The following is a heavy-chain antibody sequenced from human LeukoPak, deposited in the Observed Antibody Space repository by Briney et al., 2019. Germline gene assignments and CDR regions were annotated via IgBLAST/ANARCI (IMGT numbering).Heavy chain of an antibody. CDR3: ASRNSLFI. V-gene: IGHV3-7*01. CDR2: IKQDGGEK. CDR1: GITLSNYE. J-gene: IGHJ4*02. Sequence: GGSLRLSCAASGITLSNYEVNWVRQAPGKGLEWVANIKQDGGEKYYVDSVKGRFTISRDNAKNSLYLQMNSLRAEDTAVYYCASRNSLFIWGQGTLVTVSS. D-gene: IGHD4-23*01.